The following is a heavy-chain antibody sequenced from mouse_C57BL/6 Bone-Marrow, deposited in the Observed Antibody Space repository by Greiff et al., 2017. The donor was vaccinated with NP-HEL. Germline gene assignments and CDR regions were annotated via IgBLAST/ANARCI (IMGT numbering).Heavy chain of an antibody. CDR3: ARDRSPYYYAMDY. Sequence: EVKVVESGGGLVKPGGSLKLSCAASGFTFSSYAMSWVRQTPEKRLEWVATISDGGSYTYYPDNVKGRFTISRDNAKNNLYLQMSHLKSEDTAMYYCARDRSPYYYAMDYWGQGTSVTVSS. J-gene: IGHJ4*01. CDR2: ISDGGSYT. V-gene: IGHV5-4*01. CDR1: GFTFSSYA.